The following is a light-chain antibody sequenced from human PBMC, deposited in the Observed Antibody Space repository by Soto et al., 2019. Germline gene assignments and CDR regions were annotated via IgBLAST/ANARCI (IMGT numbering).Light chain of an antibody. J-gene: IGKJ2*01. Sequence: EIVLTQSPGTLSLSPGERVTLSCRASQSVSSSYLAWYQQKPAQAPRLLIYGASNRATGIPDRFSGSGSGTYFILIISRLEPDDFAVYYCHQYGGSPPYTFGQGTQLEIK. CDR2: GAS. V-gene: IGKV3-20*01. CDR3: HQYGGSPPYT. CDR1: QSVSSSY.